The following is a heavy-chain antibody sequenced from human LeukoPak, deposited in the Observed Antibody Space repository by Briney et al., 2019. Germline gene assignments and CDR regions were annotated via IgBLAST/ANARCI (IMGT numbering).Heavy chain of an antibody. V-gene: IGHV3-33*01. CDR3: ARSGSGGSGSYYASGYYGMDV. D-gene: IGHD3-10*01. J-gene: IGHJ6*04. CDR2: IWYDGSNK. Sequence: PGGSLRLSCAASGFTFSSYGMHWVRQAPGKGLEWVAVIWYDGSNKYYADSVKGQFTISRDNSKNTLYLQMNSLRAEDTAVYYCARSGSGGSGSYYASGYYGMDVWGKGTTVTVSS. CDR1: GFTFSSYG.